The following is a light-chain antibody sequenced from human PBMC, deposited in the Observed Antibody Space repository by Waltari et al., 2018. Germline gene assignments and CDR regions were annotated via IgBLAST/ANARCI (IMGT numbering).Light chain of an antibody. CDR2: YDS. Sequence: YVLTQPPSVSVAPGKTARLTCGGNNIGSKSVHWYQQKPGQAPVLVIYYDSDRPSGIPERFSGSNSGNTATLTISRVEAGDEADYYCQVWDSSSDHVVFGGGTKLTVL. J-gene: IGLJ2*01. CDR1: NIGSKS. V-gene: IGLV3-21*04. CDR3: QVWDSSSDHVV.